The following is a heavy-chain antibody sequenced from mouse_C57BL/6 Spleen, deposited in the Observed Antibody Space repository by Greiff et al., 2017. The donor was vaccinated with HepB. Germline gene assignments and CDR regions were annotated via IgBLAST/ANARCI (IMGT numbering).Heavy chain of an antibody. CDR2: ISYDGSN. D-gene: IGHD1-1*01. Sequence: EVQLMESGPGLVKPSQSLSLTCSVTGYSITSGYYWYWIRQFPGNKLEWMGYISYDGSNNYNPSLENRISITRDTSKNQFFLKLNSVTTEDAATYYCAKSSYRYYSMDYWGQGTSVTVSS. CDR3: AKSSYRYYSMDY. V-gene: IGHV3-6*01. CDR1: GYSITSGYY. J-gene: IGHJ4*01.